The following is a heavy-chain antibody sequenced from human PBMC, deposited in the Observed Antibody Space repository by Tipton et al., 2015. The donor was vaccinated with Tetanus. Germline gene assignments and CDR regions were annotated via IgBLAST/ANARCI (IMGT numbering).Heavy chain of an antibody. V-gene: IGHV4-31*03. CDR1: GGSISSGGYY. CDR3: ARDVDENKTGVWYFDL. J-gene: IGHJ2*01. Sequence: TLSLTCTVSGGSISSGGYYWSWIRQHPGKGLEWIGYIYYSGSTYYNPSLKSRVTISVDTSKNQFSLKLSSVTAADTAVYYCARDVDENKTGVWYFDLWGRGTLVTVSS. CDR2: IYYSGST. D-gene: IGHD1/OR15-1a*01.